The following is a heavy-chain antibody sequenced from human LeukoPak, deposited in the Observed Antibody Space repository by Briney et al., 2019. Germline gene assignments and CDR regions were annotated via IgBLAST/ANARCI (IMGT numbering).Heavy chain of an antibody. J-gene: IGHJ6*02. D-gene: IGHD4/OR15-4a*01. V-gene: IGHV1-2*02. CDR3: ARDGALDV. CDR1: GYTFTGYY. CDR2: INPESGGT. Sequence: ASVKVSCKASGYTFTGYYIHWLRQAPGQGLEWMGWINPESGGTKYAQKFQGRVTMTRDTSITTMSMELSSLRSDDTAVYYCARDGALDVWGQGTTVTVSS.